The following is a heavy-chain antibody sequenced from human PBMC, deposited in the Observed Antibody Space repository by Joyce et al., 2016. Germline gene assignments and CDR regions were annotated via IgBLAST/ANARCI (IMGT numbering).Heavy chain of an antibody. CDR2: LYHRGST. CDR3: TRSRTGGSAAAFHI. CDR1: GHSISSGYF. V-gene: IGHV4-38-2*01. Sequence: QVQVQESGPGLVKPSETLSLTCDVCGHSISSGYFWGWIRPPPGKGLEWIGSLYHRGSTYNDPSLESRVTFLVDTSKNQFALRLASVTAADTAVYYCTRSRTGGSAAAFHIWGQGTTVIVSA. J-gene: IGHJ3*02. D-gene: IGHD2-15*01.